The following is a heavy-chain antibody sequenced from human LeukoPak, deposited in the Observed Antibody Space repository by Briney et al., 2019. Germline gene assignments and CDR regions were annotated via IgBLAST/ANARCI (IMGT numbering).Heavy chain of an antibody. J-gene: IGHJ4*02. Sequence: SETLSLTCTVSGGCISSYYWSWIRQPPGKGLEWIGYIYSSGSTNYNPSLKSRLTISVDASKNQFSLKLTSVTAADTAVYYCARAYYYGSGSYGLDYWGQGTLVTVSS. V-gene: IGHV4-59*01. D-gene: IGHD3-10*01. CDR2: IYSSGST. CDR1: GGCISSYY. CDR3: ARAYYYGSGSYGLDY.